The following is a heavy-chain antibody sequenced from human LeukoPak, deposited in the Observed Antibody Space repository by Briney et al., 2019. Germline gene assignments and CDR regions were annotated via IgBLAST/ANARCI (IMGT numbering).Heavy chain of an antibody. CDR2: ISYDGSNK. J-gene: IGHJ4*02. CDR1: GFTFSSYG. CDR3: LRDLNWSLDQ. V-gene: IGHV3-30*03. D-gene: IGHD1-20*01. Sequence: GGSLRLSCAASGFTFSSYGMHWVRQAPGKGLEWVAVISYDGSNKYYADSVRGRFTISRDNSKNTLYLQMNSLRAEDTAVYYCLRDLNWSLDQWGQGTLVTVSS.